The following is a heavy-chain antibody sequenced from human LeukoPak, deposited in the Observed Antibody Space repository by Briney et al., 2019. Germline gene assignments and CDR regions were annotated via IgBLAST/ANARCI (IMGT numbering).Heavy chain of an antibody. CDR2: MFYNGNP. J-gene: IGHJ4*02. CDR1: GVSITSSRYY. CDR3: AALNSIAYSFDF. V-gene: IGHV4-39*01. Sequence: SETLSLTCAVSGVSITSSRYYWGWLRPPPGKGLEWIGNMFYNGNPNYNPSLRSRLTISGDTSKNQFSLILNSLTAADAAVYYCAALNSIAYSFDFWGQGTLVTVSS. D-gene: IGHD3-3*02.